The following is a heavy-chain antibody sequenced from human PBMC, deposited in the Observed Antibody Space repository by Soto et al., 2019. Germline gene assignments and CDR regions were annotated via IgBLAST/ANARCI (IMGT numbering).Heavy chain of an antibody. Sequence: PSETLSLTCPVSGDSSSSYYWTWIRQPPGKGLEWIGYIYYSGSTNYNPSLKSRVTISVDTSKNQFSLKLTSVTAADTAVYYCARGVATIGPWGQGTLVTVS. D-gene: IGHD5-12*01. CDR2: IYYSGST. J-gene: IGHJ5*02. CDR1: GDSSSSYY. V-gene: IGHV4-59*01. CDR3: ARGVATIGP.